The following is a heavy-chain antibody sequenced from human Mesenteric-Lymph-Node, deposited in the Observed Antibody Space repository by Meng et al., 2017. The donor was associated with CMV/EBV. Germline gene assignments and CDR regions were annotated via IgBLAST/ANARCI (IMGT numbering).Heavy chain of an antibody. Sequence: GSLRLSCSVSGGSISSSNYYWGWIRQSPGERLEWIGYIDYSGSTKSSPSLKSRVTISADTSKNQFSLKLSSVTAADTAVYYCARGPDFFDSRGYWMYYFDFWGQGTPVTVSS. CDR2: IDYSGST. J-gene: IGHJ4*02. CDR3: ARGPDFFDSRGYWMYYFDF. D-gene: IGHD3-22*01. CDR1: GGSISSSNYY. V-gene: IGHV4-61*05.